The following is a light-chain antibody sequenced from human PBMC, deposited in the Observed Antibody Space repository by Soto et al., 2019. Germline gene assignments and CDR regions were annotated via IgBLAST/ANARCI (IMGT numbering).Light chain of an antibody. V-gene: IGLV1-40*01. CDR1: SSNIGAGYD. Sequence: QYALAQPPSVSGAPGQNVTISCTGSSSNIGAGYDLHWYQQLPGTAPKLLLYGNSNRPSGVPDRFSGSKSGTSASLAITGLQAEDEADYYCQSYDSSLSAYVFGTGTKV. J-gene: IGLJ1*01. CDR2: GNS. CDR3: QSYDSSLSAYV.